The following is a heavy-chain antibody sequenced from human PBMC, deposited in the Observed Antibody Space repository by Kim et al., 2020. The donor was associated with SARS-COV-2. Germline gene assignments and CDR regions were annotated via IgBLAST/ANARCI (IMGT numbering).Heavy chain of an antibody. CDR2: INHSGRT. CDR3: ARRLSNTSGWGSHYCDL. CDR1: GGSFSGYY. Sequence: SETRSLTCAVYGGSFSGYYWSWIRQPPGKGLECSGEINHSGRTNYNPSLKSRVTISVDTSKNQFSLKLTSVTAADTAVYYCARRLSNTSGWGSHYCDLWGQGTLVTVSS. D-gene: IGHD3-10*01. J-gene: IGHJ4*02. V-gene: IGHV4-34*01.